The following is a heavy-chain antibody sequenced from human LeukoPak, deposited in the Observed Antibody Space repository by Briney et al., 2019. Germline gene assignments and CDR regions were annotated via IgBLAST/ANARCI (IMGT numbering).Heavy chain of an antibody. D-gene: IGHD2-2*01. CDR1: GFKFYSYA. CDR3: ARSPGPAVVAFDY. J-gene: IGHJ4*02. Sequence: GGSLRLSCAASGFKFYSYAMHWIRQAPGKGLEWVASISFDGSEKYYRDSVKGRFTISRDNSKNTVSLQMNSLRPEDTAVYYCARSPGPAVVAFDYWGQGTLVTVSS. CDR2: ISFDGSEK. V-gene: IGHV3-30*04.